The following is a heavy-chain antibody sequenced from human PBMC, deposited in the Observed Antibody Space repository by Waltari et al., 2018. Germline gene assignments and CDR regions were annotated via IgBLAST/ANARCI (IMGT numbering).Heavy chain of an antibody. J-gene: IGHJ3*02. CDR2: INPNSGGT. D-gene: IGHD3-22*01. CDR1: GYTFTGYY. Sequence: QVQLVQSGAEVKKPGASVKVSCKASGYTFTGYYMHWVRQAPGQGLEWMGWINPNSGGTNYAQKVQGRVTMTRDTSISTAYMELSRLRSDDTAVYYCARVIRTDDAFDIWGQGTMVTVSS. CDR3: ARVIRTDDAFDI. V-gene: IGHV1-2*02.